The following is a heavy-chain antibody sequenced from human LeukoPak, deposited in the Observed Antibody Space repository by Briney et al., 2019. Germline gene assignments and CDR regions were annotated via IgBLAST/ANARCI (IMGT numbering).Heavy chain of an antibody. Sequence: PGGSLRLSCTASGFTFGDYAMSWVRQAPGKGLGWVGFIRSKAYGGTTEYAASVKGRFTISRDDSKSIAYLQMNSLKTEDTAVYYCTRDRGSLDYWGQGTLVTVSS. CDR3: TRDRGSLDY. V-gene: IGHV3-49*04. J-gene: IGHJ4*02. D-gene: IGHD3-10*01. CDR2: IRSKAYGGTT. CDR1: GFTFGDYA.